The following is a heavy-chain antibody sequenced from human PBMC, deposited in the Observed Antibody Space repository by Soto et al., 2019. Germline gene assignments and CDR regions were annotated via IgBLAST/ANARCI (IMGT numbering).Heavy chain of an antibody. CDR3: AKVSTQHSWNEGLDS. Sequence: SLRLSCAASGFNFDDYSMHWVRQAPGKGLEWVSLINWDGSNTYYADSVKGRFTISRDNSRNSVYLEMNSLGTEDTDLYLCAKVSTQHSWNEGLDSWGKGTLVTVSS. J-gene: IGHJ4*02. V-gene: IGHV3-43*01. CDR2: INWDGSNT. D-gene: IGHD1-20*01. CDR1: GFNFDDYS.